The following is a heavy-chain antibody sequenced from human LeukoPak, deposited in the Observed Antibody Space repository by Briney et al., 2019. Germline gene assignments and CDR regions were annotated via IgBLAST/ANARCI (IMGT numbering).Heavy chain of an antibody. Sequence: GESLKISCKGSGYSFTSYWIGWVRQMPGKGLEGMGIIYPGDSDTRYSPSFQGQVTISADKSISTAYLQWSSLKASDTAMYYCARPYCSGGSCYSGYFDYWGQGTLVTVSS. J-gene: IGHJ4*02. CDR1: GYSFTSYW. CDR3: ARPYCSGGSCYSGYFDY. V-gene: IGHV5-51*01. D-gene: IGHD2-15*01. CDR2: IYPGDSDT.